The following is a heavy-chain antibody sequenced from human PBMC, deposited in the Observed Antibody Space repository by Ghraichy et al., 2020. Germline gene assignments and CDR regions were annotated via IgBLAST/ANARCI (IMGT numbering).Heavy chain of an antibody. J-gene: IGHJ4*02. CDR1: GITFSRYG. CDR3: AKGCAGGTNCFYTDY. D-gene: IGHD2-8*02. V-gene: IGHV3-30*18. CDR2: ISSDGDTQ. Sequence: SCVASGITFSRYGMHWVRQAPGKGLEWVAIISSDGDTQYYGDSVRGRFTISRDNSQNTGFLQMKSLRLEDAALYYCAKGCAGGTNCFYTDYWGRGTQVTVSS.